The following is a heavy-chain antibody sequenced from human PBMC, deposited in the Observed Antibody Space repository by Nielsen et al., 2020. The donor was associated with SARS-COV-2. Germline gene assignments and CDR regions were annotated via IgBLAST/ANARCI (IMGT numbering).Heavy chain of an antibody. Sequence: ASAKVFCNASGYTSTSYGISWVRQAPGQGLEWMGIIIFSGGSTSYAQKFQGRVIMTRDTSTSTVYMELSSLRSEDTAVYYCARDVNLSGYYNYWGQGTLVTVSS. J-gene: IGHJ4*02. V-gene: IGHV1-46*01. D-gene: IGHD3-22*01. CDR2: IIFSGGST. CDR3: ARDVNLSGYYNY. CDR1: GYTSTSYG.